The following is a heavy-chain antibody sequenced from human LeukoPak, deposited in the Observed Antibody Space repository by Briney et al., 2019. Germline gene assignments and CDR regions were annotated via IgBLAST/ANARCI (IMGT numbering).Heavy chain of an antibody. D-gene: IGHD2-8*01. CDR2: IKQDGSEK. J-gene: IGHJ4*02. CDR1: GFTFSSYW. Sequence: PGGSLRLSCAASGFTFSSYWMNWVRQAPGKGLEWVANIKQDGSEKNYMDSVKGRFIISRDNAKNSLYLQMNSLRAEDTAVYYCAKEPLGYCTNGVCYMAYWGQGTQLTVSS. V-gene: IGHV3-7*03. CDR3: AKEPLGYCTNGVCYMAY.